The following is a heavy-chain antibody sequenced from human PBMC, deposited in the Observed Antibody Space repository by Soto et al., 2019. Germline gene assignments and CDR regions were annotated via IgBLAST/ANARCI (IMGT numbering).Heavy chain of an antibody. J-gene: IGHJ4*02. Sequence: PSETLSLTCTVSGGSISSYYWSWIRQPPGKGLGWIGYIYYSGSTNYNPSLKSRVTISVDTSKNQFSLKLSSVTAADTAVYYCARLAYYYDRSGYLFDYWGQGTLVTVSS. CDR3: ARLAYYYDRSGYLFDY. CDR1: GGSISSYY. CDR2: IYYSGST. D-gene: IGHD3-22*01. V-gene: IGHV4-59*01.